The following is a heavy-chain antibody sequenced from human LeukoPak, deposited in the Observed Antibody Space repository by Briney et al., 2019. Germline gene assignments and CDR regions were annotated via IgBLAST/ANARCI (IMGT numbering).Heavy chain of an antibody. J-gene: IGHJ4*02. Sequence: GGSLRLSCAASGFTFDDYTMHWVRQAPGKGLEWVSLISWDGGSTYYADSVKGRFTISRDNSKNSLYLQMNSLRTEDTALYYCAKDDLLGEGPCGHWGQGTLVTVSS. CDR3: AKDDLLGEGPCGH. CDR1: GFTFDDYT. D-gene: IGHD3-3*02. V-gene: IGHV3-43*01. CDR2: ISWDGGST.